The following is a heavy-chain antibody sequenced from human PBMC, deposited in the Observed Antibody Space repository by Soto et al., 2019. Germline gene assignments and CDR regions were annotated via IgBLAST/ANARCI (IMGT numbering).Heavy chain of an antibody. CDR1: GFSLSTSGAA. D-gene: IGHD3-16*01. Sequence: QITLKESGPPVVKRTQTLTLTCTFSGFSLSTSGAAVNWIRQPPGKALEWLALIYWNDEKRYSPSLKSRVAITKDTSKNQVVLTMANMDPADTATYYCARIGVKGSLYYFDYWGQGTQVTVSS. CDR2: IYWNDEK. V-gene: IGHV2-5*01. CDR3: ARIGVKGSLYYFDY. J-gene: IGHJ4*02.